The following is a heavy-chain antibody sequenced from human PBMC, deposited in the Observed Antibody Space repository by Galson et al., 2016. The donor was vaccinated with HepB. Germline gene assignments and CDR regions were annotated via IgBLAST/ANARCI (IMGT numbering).Heavy chain of an antibody. Sequence: SLRLSCAASGFSFGDYYMGWIRQAPGKGLEWVSYIRSSGSAQYYADSVKGRFTISRDNAKNSLYLQMNSLRAEDAAVYYCATINYSEGVDHWGQGTLVTVSS. CDR3: ATINYSEGVDH. CDR2: IRSSGSAQ. V-gene: IGHV3-11*01. D-gene: IGHD2-21*01. CDR1: GFSFGDYY. J-gene: IGHJ4*02.